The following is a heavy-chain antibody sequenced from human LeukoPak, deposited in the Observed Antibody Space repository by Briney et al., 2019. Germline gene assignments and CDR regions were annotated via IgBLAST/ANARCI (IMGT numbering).Heavy chain of an antibody. V-gene: IGHV3-7*01. CDR1: GFIFSSYW. CDR3: TTTLNIALAGYI. J-gene: IGHJ3*02. Sequence: GGSLRLSCAASGFIFSSYWMSWVRQAPGKGLEWVCNIKPDGGGKYYMDSVKGRFTISRDNAKNSLYLQMNSLTAEDTAIYYCTTTLNIALAGYIWGQGTMVTVSS. D-gene: IGHD6-19*01. CDR2: IKPDGGGK.